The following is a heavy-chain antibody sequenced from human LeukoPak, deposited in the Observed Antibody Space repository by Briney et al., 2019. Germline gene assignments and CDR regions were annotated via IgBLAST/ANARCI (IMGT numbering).Heavy chain of an antibody. Sequence: SETLSLTRTVSGGSISNHYWSWIRQSPGKGLEWIGYIYYRGNTNYNPSLRSRVTISVDTSKNQFSLKLSSLTAADTAVYFCAREKPYYNSRSSYFDFWGQGTLVTVSS. CDR2: IYYRGNT. CDR3: AREKPYYNSRSSYFDF. J-gene: IGHJ4*02. V-gene: IGHV4-59*11. D-gene: IGHD1-26*01. CDR1: GGSISNHY.